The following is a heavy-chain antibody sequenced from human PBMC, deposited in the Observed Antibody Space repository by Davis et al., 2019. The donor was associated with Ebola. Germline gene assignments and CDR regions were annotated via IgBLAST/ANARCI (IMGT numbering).Heavy chain of an antibody. V-gene: IGHV3-23*01. CDR1: GFTFSSYA. D-gene: IGHD6-19*01. J-gene: IGHJ3*02. CDR3: AKSKYIRDWSLFHAFDI. Sequence: PGGSLRLSCAASGFTFSSYAMSWVRQAPRKGLEWVSAISGSGGSTYYADSVKGRFTISRDNSKNTLYLQMNSLRAEDTAVYYCAKSKYIRDWSLFHAFDIWGQGTMVTVSS. CDR2: ISGSGGST.